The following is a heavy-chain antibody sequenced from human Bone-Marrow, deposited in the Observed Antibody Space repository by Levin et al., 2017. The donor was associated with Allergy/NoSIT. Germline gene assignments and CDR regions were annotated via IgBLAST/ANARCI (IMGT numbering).Heavy chain of an antibody. CDR3: AKVRAVGRPAVVVVAAFDY. V-gene: IGHV3-23*01. J-gene: IGHJ4*02. D-gene: IGHD2-15*01. CDR2: ISNDGTNT. CDR1: GFTFSNYV. Sequence: PGGSLRLSCAASGFTFSNYVMSWVRQAPGKGLEWVSVISNDGTNTYFADSVKGRFTISRDNSKNTLYLQMNSLRAEDTALYFCAKVRAVGRPAVVVVAAFDYWGQGTLVTVSS.